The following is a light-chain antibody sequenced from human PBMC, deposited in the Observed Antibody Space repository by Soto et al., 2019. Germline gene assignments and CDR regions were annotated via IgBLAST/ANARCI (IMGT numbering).Light chain of an antibody. Sequence: EIVMTQSPATLSVSPGERATLACRASQSVSSNLGWYHQKHGHAPRLLIYGASTRATDIPGRFSASGSGTEFTRSISSLQSQHFIVYYCQQYNNWPLFTFDPGTKVDIK. V-gene: IGKV3-15*01. CDR3: QQYNNWPLFT. J-gene: IGKJ3*01. CDR2: GAS. CDR1: QSVSSN.